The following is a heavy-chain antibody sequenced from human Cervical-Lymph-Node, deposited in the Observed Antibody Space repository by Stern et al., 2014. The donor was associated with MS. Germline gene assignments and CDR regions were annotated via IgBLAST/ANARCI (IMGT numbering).Heavy chain of an antibody. Sequence: VQLVESGSELKKPGASVKVSCKTSGYTFTIYAMNWVRQAPGQGLEWMGWINTNTGNQTYAQGFTGRFDFSMDTSVSTVTMQINSLKAEDTAVYYCARGGSTDAFDIWGQGTMVTVSS. V-gene: IGHV7-4-1*02. CDR2: INTNTGNQ. J-gene: IGHJ3*02. D-gene: IGHD3-16*01. CDR3: ARGGSTDAFDI. CDR1: GYTFTIYA.